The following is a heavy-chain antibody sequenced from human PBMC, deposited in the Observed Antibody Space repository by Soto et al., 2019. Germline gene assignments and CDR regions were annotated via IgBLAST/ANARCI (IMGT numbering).Heavy chain of an antibody. D-gene: IGHD5-18*01. CDR3: AGWIQLQQYYYYGMDV. CDR1: GGSISSSNW. V-gene: IGHV4-4*02. Sequence: QVQLQESGPGLVKPSGTLSLTCAVSGGSISSSNWWSWVRQPPGKGLEWIGEIYHSGSTNYNPSRKSRVTISVDKSKYQFSLKLSSVTAADTAVYYCAGWIQLQQYYYYGMDVWGQGTTVTVSS. CDR2: IYHSGST. J-gene: IGHJ6*02.